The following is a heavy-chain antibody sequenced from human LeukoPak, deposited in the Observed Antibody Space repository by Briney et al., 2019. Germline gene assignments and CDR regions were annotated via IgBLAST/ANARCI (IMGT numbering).Heavy chain of an antibody. J-gene: IGHJ6*02. V-gene: IGHV1-18*01. CDR3: ASFWFFGAETTPPYPRGMDV. D-gene: IGHD3-3*01. CDR1: GFPFNTHA. Sequence: ASVKVSCRASGFPFNTHAVAWVRQAPGQGLEWMGWISGYNGDTKYAQKFQGRVVMTKDTSVTTAYMELSSLTSDDTAVYYCASFWFFGAETTPPYPRGMDVWAQGTRVTVS. CDR2: ISGYNGDT.